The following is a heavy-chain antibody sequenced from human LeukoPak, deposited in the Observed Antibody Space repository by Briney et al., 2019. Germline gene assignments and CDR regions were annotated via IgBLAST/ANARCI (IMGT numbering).Heavy chain of an antibody. Sequence: PGGPLRLSCAASGFTFSNAWMSWVRQAPGKGLEWVGRIKSKTDGGTTDYAEPVKGRFTISRDDSKNTLYLQMNSLKTEDTAVYYCTTDDYYYYGMDVWGQGTTVTVSS. J-gene: IGHJ6*02. V-gene: IGHV3-15*01. CDR2: IKSKTDGGTT. CDR3: TTDDYYYYGMDV. CDR1: GFTFSNAW.